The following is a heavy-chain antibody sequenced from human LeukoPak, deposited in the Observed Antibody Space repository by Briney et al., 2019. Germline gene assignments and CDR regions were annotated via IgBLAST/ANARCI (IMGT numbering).Heavy chain of an antibody. CDR1: GFTFSSYE. CDR2: ISSSGSTI. J-gene: IGHJ4*02. Sequence: GGSLRLSCAASGFTFSSYEMNWVRQAPGKGLEWVSYISSSGSTIYYADSVKGRFTIFRDNAKNSLYLQMNSLRAEDTAVYYCASSRSGPPFDYWGQGTLVTVSS. CDR3: ASSRSGPPFDY. V-gene: IGHV3-48*03.